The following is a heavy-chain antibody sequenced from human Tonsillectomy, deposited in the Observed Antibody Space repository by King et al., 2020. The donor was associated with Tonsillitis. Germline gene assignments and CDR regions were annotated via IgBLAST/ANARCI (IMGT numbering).Heavy chain of an antibody. D-gene: IGHD6-6*01. CDR3: ARDFGIAARLPFDY. V-gene: IGHV3-48*01. Sequence: EVQLVESGGDLVQPGGSLRLSCAASGFIFSSYSTNWVRQAPGKGLEWVSYISSSSYTIYYADSVKGRFTISRDNAKNSLYLQMNSLRAEDTAVYYCARDFGIAARLPFDYWGQGILVTVSS. CDR2: ISSSSYTI. CDR1: GFIFSSYS. J-gene: IGHJ4*02.